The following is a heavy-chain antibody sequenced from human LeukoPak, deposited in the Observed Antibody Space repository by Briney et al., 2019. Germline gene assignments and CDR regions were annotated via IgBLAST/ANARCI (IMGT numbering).Heavy chain of an antibody. CDR1: GFTFRSYW. CDR3: ARDQIYCSGGYCYFDY. CDR2: INSDGSST. Sequence: PGGSLRLSCAASGFTFRSYWMHWVRQAPGKGLVWVSRINSDGSSTSYADSVKGRFTISRDNAKNTLYLQMNSLRVEDSAVYYCARDQIYCSGGYCYFDYWGQGTLVTVSS. V-gene: IGHV3-74*01. D-gene: IGHD2-15*01. J-gene: IGHJ4*02.